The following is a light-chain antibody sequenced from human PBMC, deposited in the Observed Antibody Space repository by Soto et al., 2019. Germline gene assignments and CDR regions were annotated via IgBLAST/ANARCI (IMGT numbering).Light chain of an antibody. CDR2: DAS. CDR3: QQYDNLPPTWT. J-gene: IGKJ1*01. V-gene: IGKV1-33*01. CDR1: QDIATY. Sequence: DIQVTQSPSFLTASVGDRVTITCQASQDIATYLNWYQQKPGKAPNLLIYDASNLETGVPTRFSGGGSGTHFTFTISNLQPEDIATYYCQQYDNLPPTWTFGQGTKVDIK.